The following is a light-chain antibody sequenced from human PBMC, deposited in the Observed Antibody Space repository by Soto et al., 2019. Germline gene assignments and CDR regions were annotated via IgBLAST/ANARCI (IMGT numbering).Light chain of an antibody. CDR2: MNS. V-gene: IGLV1-47*01. J-gene: IGLJ3*02. CDR3: VAWDDNLGSRV. Sequence: QAVVTQPPSLSGTPGQTVTISCIGSRSNIGSAIVHWYQQLPGTAPKHLIYMNSQRPSGVPDRFSGSKSGTSASLVITGLRPEDEADYYCVAWDDNLGSRVFGGGTKVTVL. CDR1: RSNIGSAI.